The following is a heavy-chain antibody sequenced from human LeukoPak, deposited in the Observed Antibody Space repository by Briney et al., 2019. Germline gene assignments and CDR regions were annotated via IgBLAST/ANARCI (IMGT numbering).Heavy chain of an antibody. CDR2: ISAYNGNT. J-gene: IGHJ2*01. D-gene: IGHD6-13*01. V-gene: IGHV1-18*01. Sequence: ASVKVSCKASGYTFTNYGISWVRQAPGQGLEWMGWISAYNGNTNYAQKLQGRVTMTTDTSTSTAYMELRSLRSDDTAVYYCARAPSHSSSWLSDWYFDLWGRGTLVTVSS. CDR1: GYTFTNYG. CDR3: ARAPSHSSSWLSDWYFDL.